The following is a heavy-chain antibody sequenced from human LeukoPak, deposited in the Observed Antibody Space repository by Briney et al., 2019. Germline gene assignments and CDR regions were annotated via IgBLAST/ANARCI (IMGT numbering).Heavy chain of an antibody. D-gene: IGHD6-19*01. V-gene: IGHV3-23*01. J-gene: IGHJ4*02. CDR2: ISGTGGST. CDR3: AKDPETPNSIAVAGPTNTFDY. CDR1: GFTFSSYA. Sequence: GGSLRLSCAASGFTFSSYAMSWVRQAPGKGLEWVSAISGTGGSTYYADSVKGRFTISRDNSKNTLYLQMNGLRADDTAVYYCAKDPETPNSIAVAGPTNTFDYWGQGTLVTVSS.